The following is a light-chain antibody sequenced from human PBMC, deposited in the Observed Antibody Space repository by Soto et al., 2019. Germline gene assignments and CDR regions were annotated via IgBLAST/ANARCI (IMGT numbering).Light chain of an antibody. Sequence: EIVMTQSPATLSVSPGARAPLSCRASQSISGNLAWYQQKPGLSPRLLIYHTSTRATGVPARFSGSGSGTEFSLTISSLQSEDFAVYYCQQYNNWPRTFGQGTKVDIK. CDR2: HTS. J-gene: IGKJ1*01. CDR3: QQYNNWPRT. V-gene: IGKV3-15*01. CDR1: QSISGN.